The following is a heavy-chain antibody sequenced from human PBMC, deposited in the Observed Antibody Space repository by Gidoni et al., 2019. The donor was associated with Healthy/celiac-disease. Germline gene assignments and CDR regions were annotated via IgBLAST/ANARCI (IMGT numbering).Heavy chain of an antibody. CDR3: ARTISTSYYDFWSGLPLDY. CDR1: GFTFSSYG. V-gene: IGHV3-33*01. Sequence: QVQLVESGGGVVQPGRSLRLSCAASGFTFSSYGMHWVRQAPGKGLEWVAVIWYDGSNKYYADSVKGRFTISRDNSKNTLYLQMNSLRAEDTAVYYCARTISTSYYDFWSGLPLDYWGQGTLVTVSS. J-gene: IGHJ4*02. CDR2: IWYDGSNK. D-gene: IGHD3-3*01.